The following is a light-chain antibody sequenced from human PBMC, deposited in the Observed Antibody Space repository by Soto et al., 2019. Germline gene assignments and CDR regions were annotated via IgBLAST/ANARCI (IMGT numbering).Light chain of an antibody. Sequence: SYVLTQPPSVSVAPGQTATITCGGGSIGSKSVHWYQQKPGQAPVLVVYDDGARPSGIPERFSGSNSGNTATLTISRVEAGDEADFYCQVWDDSDHVVVLGGGTKLTVL. V-gene: IGLV3-21*02. CDR1: SIGSKS. CDR3: QVWDDSDHVVV. CDR2: DDG. J-gene: IGLJ2*01.